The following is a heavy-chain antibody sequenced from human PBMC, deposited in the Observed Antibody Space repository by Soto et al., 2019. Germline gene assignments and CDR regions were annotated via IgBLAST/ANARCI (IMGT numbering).Heavy chain of an antibody. Sequence: QVQLQESGPGLVKPSQTLSLTCTVSGGSISSGDYYWSWIRQPPGKGLEWIGYIYYSGSTYYNPSLKSQVPLSVDTSNIQFSLQLSSVTAADTAVYYCARGAYYYDSSLDYWGQGTLVTVSS. D-gene: IGHD3-22*01. J-gene: IGHJ4*02. V-gene: IGHV4-30-4*01. CDR2: IYYSGST. CDR3: ARGAYYYDSSLDY. CDR1: GGSISSGDYY.